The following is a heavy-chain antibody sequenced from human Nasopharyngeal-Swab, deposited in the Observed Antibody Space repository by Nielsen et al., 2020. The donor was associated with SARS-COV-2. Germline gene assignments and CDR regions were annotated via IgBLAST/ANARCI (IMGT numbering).Heavy chain of an antibody. J-gene: IGHJ5*02. D-gene: IGHD6-13*01. V-gene: IGHV1-24*01. CDR2: FDPEDGET. Sequence: ASVKVSCKVSGYTLTELSMHWVRQAPGKGLEWMVGFDPEDGETIYAQKFQGRVTMTEDTSTDTAYMELSSLRSEDTAVYYCATGGIALGRFDPWGQGTLVTVSS. CDR3: ATGGIALGRFDP. CDR1: GYTLTELS.